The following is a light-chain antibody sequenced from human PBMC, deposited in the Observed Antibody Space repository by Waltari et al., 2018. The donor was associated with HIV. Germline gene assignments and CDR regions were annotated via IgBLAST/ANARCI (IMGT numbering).Light chain of an antibody. Sequence: QSVLTQPPSVSGAPGQRVTISRTGSSSNIGPGYAVHRYQPLPGTSPKLLINGNTTRPSGVPDRFSDSKSGTSASLAITGLQAEDEADYYCQSYDSSPSGSIFGGGTKLTVL. V-gene: IGLV1-40*01. J-gene: IGLJ2*01. CDR1: SSNIGPGYA. CDR3: QSYDSSPSGSI. CDR2: GNT.